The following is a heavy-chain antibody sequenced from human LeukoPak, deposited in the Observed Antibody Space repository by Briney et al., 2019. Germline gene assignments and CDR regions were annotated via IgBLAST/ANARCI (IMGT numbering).Heavy chain of an antibody. CDR1: GFTFSSYS. Sequence: PGGSLRLSCEASGFTFSSYSMNWVRQAPGKGLERVSYISFSSATIHYADSVKGRFTISRDNAKNSLYLQLNSLRAEDTALYYCARDTHYYGSGSPAFDLWGRGTMVTVSS. J-gene: IGHJ3*01. D-gene: IGHD3-10*01. CDR3: ARDTHYYGSGSPAFDL. V-gene: IGHV3-48*01. CDR2: ISFSSATI.